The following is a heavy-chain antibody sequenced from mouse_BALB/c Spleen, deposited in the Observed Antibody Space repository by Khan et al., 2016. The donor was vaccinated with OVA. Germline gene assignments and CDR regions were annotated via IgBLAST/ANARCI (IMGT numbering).Heavy chain of an antibody. J-gene: IGHJ3*01. D-gene: IGHD1-1*01. Sequence: QVQLQQSGAELAKPGASVKISCKASDYTFTNYWMHWVKQRPGQGLEWIGYINPSTDYTEYNQKFKDKATLTADKSSSTAYMQLSSLTSEDSAVYYCVNHGSSSAWFTYWGQGTLVTVSA. CDR2: INPSTDYT. CDR3: VNHGSSSAWFTY. CDR1: DYTFTNYW. V-gene: IGHV1-7*01.